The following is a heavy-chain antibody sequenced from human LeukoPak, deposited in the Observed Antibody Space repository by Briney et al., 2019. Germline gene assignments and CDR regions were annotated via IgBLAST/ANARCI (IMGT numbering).Heavy chain of an antibody. CDR1: GYTFTDYY. CDR2: INPNSGGT. J-gene: IGHJ4*02. V-gene: IGHV1-2*02. CDR3: ARDEGRGYSYGYY. D-gene: IGHD5-18*01. Sequence: ASVKVSCKASGYTFTDYYMHWVRQAPGQGLEWMGWINPNSGGTNYAQKFQGRVTMTRDTSISTAYMELSRLRSDDTAVYYCARDEGRGYSYGYYWGQGTLVTVSS.